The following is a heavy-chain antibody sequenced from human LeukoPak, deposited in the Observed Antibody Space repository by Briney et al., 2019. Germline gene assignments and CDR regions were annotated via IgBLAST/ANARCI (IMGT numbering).Heavy chain of an antibody. CDR2: ISYDGSNK. J-gene: IGHJ4*02. Sequence: GRSLRLSCAASGFTFSSYGMHWVRQAPGKGLEWVAVISYDGSNKYYADSVKGRFTISRDNSKRTVYLQMNSLRAEDTAVYYCATSRREIVGDWGQGTLVTVSS. CDR3: ATSRREIVGD. D-gene: IGHD2-21*01. CDR1: GFTFSSYG. V-gene: IGHV3-30*03.